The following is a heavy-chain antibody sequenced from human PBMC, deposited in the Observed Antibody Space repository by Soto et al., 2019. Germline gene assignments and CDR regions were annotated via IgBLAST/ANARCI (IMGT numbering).Heavy chain of an antibody. D-gene: IGHD6-13*01. CDR2: ISARGGSS. V-gene: IGHV3-23*01. J-gene: IGHJ4*02. CDR1: GFSFNSYA. Sequence: EVQLLESGGGLVQPGGSLRLACAASGFSFNSYAMVWVRQAPGKGLEWVSVISARGGSSYFADSVKGRFTISRDNSKNTLYLQMNSLRPEDTAVYYCARDLNIAAAGYYFDYWGQGTLVTVSS. CDR3: ARDLNIAAAGYYFDY.